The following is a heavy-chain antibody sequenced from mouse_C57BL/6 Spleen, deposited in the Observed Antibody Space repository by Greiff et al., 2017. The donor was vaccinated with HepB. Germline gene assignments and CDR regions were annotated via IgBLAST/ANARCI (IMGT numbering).Heavy chain of an antibody. J-gene: IGHJ4*01. CDR3: ARDPYYGSFYYAMDY. D-gene: IGHD1-1*01. CDR2: IYPGSGNT. Sequence: QVQLQQSGAELVRPGASVKLSCKASGYTFTDYYINWVKQRPGQGLEWIARIYPGSGNTYYNEKFKGKATLTAEKSSSTAYMQLSSLTSEDSAVYFCARDPYYGSFYYAMDYWGQGTSVTVSS. CDR1: GYTFTDYY. V-gene: IGHV1-76*01.